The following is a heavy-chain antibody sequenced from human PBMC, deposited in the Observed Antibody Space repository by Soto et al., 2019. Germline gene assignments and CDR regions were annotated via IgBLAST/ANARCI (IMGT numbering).Heavy chain of an antibody. D-gene: IGHD2-2*01. CDR2: ISSSSTI. J-gene: IGHJ6*02. Sequence: GGSLRLSCAASGFTFSSYSMNWVRQAPGKGLEWVSYISSSSTIYYADSVKGRFTISRDNAKNSLYLQMNGLRAEDTAVYYCAVVPAANGHYGMDVWGQGTTVTVSS. CDR3: AVVPAANGHYGMDV. V-gene: IGHV3-48*01. CDR1: GFTFSSYS.